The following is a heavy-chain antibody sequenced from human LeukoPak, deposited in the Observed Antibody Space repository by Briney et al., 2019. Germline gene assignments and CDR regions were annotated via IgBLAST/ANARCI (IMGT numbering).Heavy chain of an antibody. CDR3: AREDWVPDCRGGSCYYMDV. D-gene: IGHD2-15*01. J-gene: IGHJ6*03. CDR2: INWNGGST. Sequence: PGGSLRLSCAASGFTFDDYGMSWVRQAPGKGLEWVSGINWNGGSTGYADSVKGRFTISRDNAKNSLYLQMNSLRAEDTALYYCAREDWVPDCRGGSCYYMDVWGKGTTVTVSS. V-gene: IGHV3-20*04. CDR1: GFTFDDYG.